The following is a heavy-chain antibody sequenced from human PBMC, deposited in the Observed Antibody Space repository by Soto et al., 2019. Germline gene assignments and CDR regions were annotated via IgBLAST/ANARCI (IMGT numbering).Heavy chain of an antibody. CDR3: ARGSYSYGYPGFDY. J-gene: IGHJ4*02. CDR1: GGSFSGYY. V-gene: IGHV4-34*01. Sequence: SETLSLTCAVYGGSFSGYYWSWIRQPPGKGLEWIGEINHSGSTNYNPSLKSRVTISVDRSKNQFSLNLGSVTAADTAVYYCARGSYSYGYPGFDYWGQGPLVTVSS. D-gene: IGHD5-18*01. CDR2: INHSGST.